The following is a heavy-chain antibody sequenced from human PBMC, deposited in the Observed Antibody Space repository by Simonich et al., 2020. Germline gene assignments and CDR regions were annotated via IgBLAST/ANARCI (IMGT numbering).Heavy chain of an antibody. CDR3: ACLGTGDAFDI. CDR2: IKQDGSEK. Sequence: EVQLVESGGGLVQPGGSLRLSCAASGFTFSSYWMSWVRQAPGKGREGVANIKQDGSEKYYVDSGKGRFTISRDNAKNSLYLQMNSLRAEDTAVYYCACLGTGDAFDIWGQGTMVTVSS. D-gene: IGHD3-9*01. CDR1: GFTFSSYW. J-gene: IGHJ3*02. V-gene: IGHV3-7*01.